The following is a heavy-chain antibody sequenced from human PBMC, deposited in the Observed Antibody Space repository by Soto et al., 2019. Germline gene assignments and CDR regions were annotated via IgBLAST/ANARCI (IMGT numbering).Heavy chain of an antibody. CDR3: AGVPGSGWYRGSYYYGMDV. J-gene: IGHJ6*02. CDR1: GGTFSSYA. V-gene: IGHV1-69*13. D-gene: IGHD6-19*01. CDR2: IIPIFGTA. Sequence: SVKVSCKASGGTFSSYAISWVRQAPGQGLEWMGGIIPIFGTANYAQKFQGRVTITADESTSTAYMGLSSLRSEDTAVYYCAGVPGSGWYRGSYYYGMDVWGQGTTVTVSS.